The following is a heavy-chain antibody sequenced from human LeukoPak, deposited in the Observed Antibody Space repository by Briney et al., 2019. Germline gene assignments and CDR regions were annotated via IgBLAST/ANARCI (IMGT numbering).Heavy chain of an antibody. CDR2: IFSSGST. CDR3: ARHLPRTDIGYAFDI. D-gene: IGHD2-15*01. CDR1: GGSISNYY. V-gene: IGHV4-59*08. Sequence: SETLSLTCTVSGGSISNYYWSWIRQPPGKGLGWIGYIFSSGSTNYNPSLQSRVTISLVTSTNQFSLRLRSVTAADTAVYYCARHLPRTDIGYAFDIWGQGTVVTVSS. J-gene: IGHJ3*02.